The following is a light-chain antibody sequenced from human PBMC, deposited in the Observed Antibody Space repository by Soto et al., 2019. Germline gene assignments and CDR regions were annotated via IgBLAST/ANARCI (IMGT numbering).Light chain of an antibody. CDR1: PGISSY. Sequence: TLNLRASPGISSYLAWYQQKPGKAPKLLIYGASTLQSGVPSRFSGSGSGPDTTLACSLGNPEDSLLRYSRRPDLLLVTFGGGTRLEIK. CDR2: GAS. V-gene: IGKV1-9*01. CDR3: RRPDLLLVT. J-gene: IGKJ4*01.